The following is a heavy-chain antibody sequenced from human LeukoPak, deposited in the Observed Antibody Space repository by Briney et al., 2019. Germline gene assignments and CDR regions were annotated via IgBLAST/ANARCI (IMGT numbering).Heavy chain of an antibody. Sequence: SETLSLTCTVSGGSMSGYYWSWIRQPPGKGLEWIGYIYYSGSTNYNPSLKSRVTISVDTSKNQFSLKLSSVTAADTAVYYCATAHMVRGIINSFDYWGQGTLVTVSS. V-gene: IGHV4-59*08. D-gene: IGHD3-10*01. J-gene: IGHJ4*02. CDR3: ATAHMVRGIINSFDY. CDR1: GGSMSGYY. CDR2: IYYSGST.